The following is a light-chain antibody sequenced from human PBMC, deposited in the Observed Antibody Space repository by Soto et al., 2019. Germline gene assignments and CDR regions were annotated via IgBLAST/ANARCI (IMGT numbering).Light chain of an antibody. CDR1: SSDVGGYNY. V-gene: IGLV2-8*01. CDR2: EVS. CDR3: SSYAGSNTCYV. Sequence: QSVLTQPPSASGSPGQSVTISCTGTSSDVGGYNYASWYQQHPGKAPKLMIYEVSKRPSGVPDRFSGSKSGNTASLTVSGLQAEDEADYYCSSYAGSNTCYVFGTGTKVT. J-gene: IGLJ1*01.